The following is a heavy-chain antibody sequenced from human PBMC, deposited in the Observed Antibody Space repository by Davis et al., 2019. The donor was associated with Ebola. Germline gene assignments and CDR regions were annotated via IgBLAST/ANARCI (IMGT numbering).Heavy chain of an antibody. J-gene: IGHJ4*02. CDR2: INHSGST. Sequence: PGGSLRLSCAVYGGSFSGYYWSWIRQPPGKGLEWIGEINHSGSTNYNPSLKSRVTISVDTSKNQFSLKLSSVTAADTAVYYCARAALPNIVVVPAAPAFDYWGQGTLVTVSS. V-gene: IGHV4-34*01. D-gene: IGHD2-2*01. CDR3: ARAALPNIVVVPAAPAFDY. CDR1: GGSFSGYY.